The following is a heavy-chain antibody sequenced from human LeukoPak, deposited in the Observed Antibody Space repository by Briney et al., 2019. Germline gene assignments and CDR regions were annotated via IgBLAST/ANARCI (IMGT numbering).Heavy chain of an antibody. CDR3: AKGYDDILTGLDY. CDR1: GFTVSSNY. J-gene: IGHJ4*02. D-gene: IGHD3-9*01. V-gene: IGHV3-23*01. Sequence: GGSLRLSCAASGFTVSSNYMSWVRQAPGKGLEWVSGISGSGGSTYYADSVKGRFTISRDNSKNTLYLQMNSLRAEDTAVYYCAKGYDDILTGLDYWGQGTLVTVSS. CDR2: ISGSGGST.